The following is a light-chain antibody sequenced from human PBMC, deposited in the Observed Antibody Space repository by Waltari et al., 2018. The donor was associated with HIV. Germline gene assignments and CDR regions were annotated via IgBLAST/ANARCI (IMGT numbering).Light chain of an antibody. Sequence: QSALTQPASVSGSPGPSITISCPGTSSDVGGYNYVPWYQQHPGNAPKLWIYEVSHRPSGVSNRFSGSRSGNTASLTISGLQAEYEADYYCSSYTSSSTLNVFGTGTKVTVL. CDR2: EVS. J-gene: IGLJ1*01. V-gene: IGLV2-14*01. CDR1: SSDVGGYNY. CDR3: SSYTSSSTLNV.